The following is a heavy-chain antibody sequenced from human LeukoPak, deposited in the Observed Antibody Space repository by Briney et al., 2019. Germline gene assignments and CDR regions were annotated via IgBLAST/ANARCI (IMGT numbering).Heavy chain of an antibody. J-gene: IGHJ6*03. Sequence: SETLSLTCAVYGGSFSGYYWSWIRQPPWKGLEWIGEINHSGSTNYNPSLKSRFTISVDTSKNQFSLKLSSVTAADTAVYYCARGPMILRYFVQYYYMDVWGKGTTVTVSS. V-gene: IGHV4-34*01. CDR2: INHSGST. CDR3: ARGPMILRYFVQYYYMDV. CDR1: GGSFSGYY. D-gene: IGHD3-9*01.